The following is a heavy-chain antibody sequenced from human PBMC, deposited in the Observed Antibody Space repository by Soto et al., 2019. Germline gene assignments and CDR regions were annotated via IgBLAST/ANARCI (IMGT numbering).Heavy chain of an antibody. D-gene: IGHD4-17*01. CDR2: ISRSGDYT. CDR1: GFSFSSYA. J-gene: IGHJ4*02. CDR3: AKVVRPSTTTKQPAEY. Sequence: EVQLLESGGDLVQPGGSLRLSCAASGFSFSSYAMTWVRQAPGKGLQWVSGISRSGDYTYYAESVEGRFTISRDASKNTLYLEVKSRRAEDTAVYYCAKVVRPSTTTKQPAEYWGQGTLVTVSS. V-gene: IGHV3-23*01.